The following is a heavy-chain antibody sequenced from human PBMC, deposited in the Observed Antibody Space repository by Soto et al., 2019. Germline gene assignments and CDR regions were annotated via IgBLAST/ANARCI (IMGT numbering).Heavy chain of an antibody. CDR3: VRMTADSYSSYSAMDV. D-gene: IGHD2-21*02. CDR2: IFSDAER. CDR1: GFSLTTGIMG. V-gene: IGHV2-26*01. J-gene: IGHJ6*02. Sequence: QVTLRESGPVLVKPTETLTLTCNVSGFSLTTGIMGVSWIRQPPGKALEWLAHIFSDAERSYSRSLQGRLTVSTFGFESQVVLTMTNMDPVDTGTYFCVRMTADSYSSYSAMDVWGQGTTVTVSS.